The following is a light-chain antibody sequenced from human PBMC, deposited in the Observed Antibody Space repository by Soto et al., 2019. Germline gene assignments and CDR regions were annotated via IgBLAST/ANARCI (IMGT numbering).Light chain of an antibody. CDR3: CSYAGRSTWDVV. J-gene: IGLJ2*01. CDR1: SSDVGGSGL. Sequence: QSALTQPVSVSGSPAQSITISCTGSSSDVGGSGLVSWYQFHPGKAPKLLIFEGFKRPSGVSNRFSGSKSGSTASLTISGLQTEDEADYYCCSYAGRSTWDVVFGGGTQLTVL. CDR2: EGF. V-gene: IGLV2-23*01.